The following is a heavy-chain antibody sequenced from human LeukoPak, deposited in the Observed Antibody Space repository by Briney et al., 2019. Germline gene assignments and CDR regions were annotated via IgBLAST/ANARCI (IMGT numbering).Heavy chain of an antibody. D-gene: IGHD3-10*01. J-gene: IGHJ5*02. V-gene: IGHV1-69*05. CDR1: GGTFSSYA. Sequence: ASVKVSCKASGGTFSSYAISWVRQAPGQGLEWMGGIIPIFGTANYAQKFQGRVTITTDESTSTAYMELSSLRSDDTAVYYCARVMGPDQRRSDALITMVRGVIGWFDPWGQGTLVTVSS. CDR3: ARVMGPDQRRSDALITMVRGVIGWFDP. CDR2: IIPIFGTA.